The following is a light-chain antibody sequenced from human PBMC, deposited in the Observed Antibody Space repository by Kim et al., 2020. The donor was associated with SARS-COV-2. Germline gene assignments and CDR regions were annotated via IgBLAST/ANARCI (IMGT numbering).Light chain of an antibody. Sequence: QSALTRPPSASGSPGQSVTISCTGTSSDVGGYNYVSWYQQHPGKAPKLMIYEVSKRPSGVPDRFSGSKSGNTASLTVSGLQAEDEADYYCSSYAGSNHYVFGTGTKVTVL. CDR3: SSYAGSNHYV. V-gene: IGLV2-8*01. J-gene: IGLJ1*01. CDR2: EVS. CDR1: SSDVGGYNY.